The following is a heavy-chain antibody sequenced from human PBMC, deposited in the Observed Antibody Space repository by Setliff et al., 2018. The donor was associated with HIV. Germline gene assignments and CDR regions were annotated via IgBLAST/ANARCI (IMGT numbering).Heavy chain of an antibody. V-gene: IGHV1-46*01. CDR1: GNTFTGYH. CDR3: ARDMDMVRGVDY. Sequence: ASVKVSCKASGNTFTGYHIHWLRQGPVHGLEWMGIINPSGGSTSYAQKFQGRVTMTRNTSTSTVYMELSSLRSEDTAVYYCARDMDMVRGVDYWGQGTLVTVSS. CDR2: INPSGGST. J-gene: IGHJ4*02. D-gene: IGHD3-10*01.